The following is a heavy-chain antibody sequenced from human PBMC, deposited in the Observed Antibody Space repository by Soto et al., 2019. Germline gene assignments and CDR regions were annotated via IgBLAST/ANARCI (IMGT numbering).Heavy chain of an antibody. V-gene: IGHV1-18*01. D-gene: IGHD3-22*01. CDR3: ATERLAYYFDTSGEVFDY. CDR2: ISAHNANT. J-gene: IGHJ4*02. Sequence: QVQLVQSGAEVKNPGASVKVSCKASGYIFTSYGISWVRQAPGQGLEWMGWISAHNANTNYAQKFQGRVTMTTDTSTSTAHMELRRLRSDDTAVYYCATERLAYYFDTSGEVFDYWGQGTLVTVSS. CDR1: GYIFTSYG.